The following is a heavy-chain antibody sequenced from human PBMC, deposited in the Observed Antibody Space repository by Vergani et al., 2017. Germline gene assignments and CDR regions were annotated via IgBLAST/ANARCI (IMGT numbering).Heavy chain of an antibody. J-gene: IGHJ5*02. D-gene: IGHD5-18*01. CDR3: ARSPHGYTYGGYISQFDP. V-gene: IGHV3-23*04. CDR2: MSGPSGTT. CDR1: GFTLSSFA. Sequence: VQLVESGGGLVQPGGSLRLSCAGSGFTLSSFAMSWIRQAPGKGLEWVSSMSGPSGTTYYPDSVKGRFTISRDTSTNTLFLQMNNLRVEDTAVYFCARSPHGYTYGGYISQFDPWGQGTLVTVSS.